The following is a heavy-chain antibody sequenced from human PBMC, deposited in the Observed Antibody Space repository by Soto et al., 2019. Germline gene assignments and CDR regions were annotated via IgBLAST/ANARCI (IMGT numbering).Heavy chain of an antibody. J-gene: IGHJ3*02. CDR1: GFTFSSYA. V-gene: IGHV3-23*01. Sequence: LRLSCAASGFTFSSYAMSWVRQAPGQGLEWVASISENGGSRGGTYYADSVKGRFTISRDNSKNTLYLQVDSLTGADTAVYYCASAKAVVIAPLGIWGQGALVTVSS. CDR2: ISENGGSRGGT. CDR3: ASAKAVVIAPLGI. D-gene: IGHD2-21*01.